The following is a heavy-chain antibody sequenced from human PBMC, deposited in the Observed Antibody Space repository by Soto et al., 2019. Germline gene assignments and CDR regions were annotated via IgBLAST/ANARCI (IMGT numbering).Heavy chain of an antibody. D-gene: IGHD3-9*01. CDR3: PTGDTIFLYGMDV. CDR2: IKSKTDGGTT. CDR1: GFTFNNAW. J-gene: IGHJ6*02. V-gene: IGHV3-15*01. Sequence: GGSLRLSCAASGFTFNNAWMSWVRQAPGKGLEWVGRIKSKTDGGTTDYAAPVKGGFTISREDSKNTLYLKMNSLKTENTAVYYCPTGDTIFLYGMDVGGQGTTVTVSS.